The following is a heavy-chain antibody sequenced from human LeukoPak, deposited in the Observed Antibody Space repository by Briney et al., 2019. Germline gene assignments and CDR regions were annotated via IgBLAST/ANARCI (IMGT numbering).Heavy chain of an antibody. Sequence: ASVKVSCKASGYTFTSYYMHWVRQAPGQGLEWMGIINPSGGSTSYAQKFQGRVTITRDTSTSTVYMGLSSLRSEDTAVYYCAREQNVYCSSTSCRNYGMDVWGQGTTVTVSS. V-gene: IGHV1-46*01. CDR3: AREQNVYCSSTSCRNYGMDV. CDR1: GYTFTSYY. J-gene: IGHJ6*02. CDR2: INPSGGST. D-gene: IGHD2-2*01.